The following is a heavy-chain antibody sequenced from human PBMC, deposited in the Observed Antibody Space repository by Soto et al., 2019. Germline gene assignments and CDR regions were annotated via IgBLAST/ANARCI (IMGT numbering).Heavy chain of an antibody. Sequence: QVQLVESGGGVVQPGRSLRLSCAASGFTFSSYGMHWVRQAPGKGLEWVAVISYDGSNKYYADSVKGRFTISRDNSKNTLYLQMNSLRAEDTAVHYCAKSYYDCSGWDDAFDIWGQGTMVTVSS. CDR1: GFTFSSYG. J-gene: IGHJ3*02. V-gene: IGHV3-30*18. CDR2: ISYDGSNK. CDR3: AKSYYDCSGWDDAFDI. D-gene: IGHD3-22*01.